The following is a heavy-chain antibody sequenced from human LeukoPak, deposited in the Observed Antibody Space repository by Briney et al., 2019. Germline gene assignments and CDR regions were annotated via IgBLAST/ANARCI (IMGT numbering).Heavy chain of an antibody. CDR2: IKQDGSEK. Sequence: PGGSLRLSCAASGFTFSSYWMSWVRQAPGKGLEWVANIKQDGSEKYYVDSVKGRFTISRDNAKNSLYLQMNSLRAEDTAVYYCARDGFPIWSRRGFYMDVWGKGTTVTVSS. D-gene: IGHD3-3*01. J-gene: IGHJ6*03. CDR1: GFTFSSYW. V-gene: IGHV3-7*01. CDR3: ARDGFPIWSRRGFYMDV.